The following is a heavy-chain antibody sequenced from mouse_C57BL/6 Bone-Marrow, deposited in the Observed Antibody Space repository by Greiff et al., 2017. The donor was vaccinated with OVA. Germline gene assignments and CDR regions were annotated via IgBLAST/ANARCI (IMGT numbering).Heavy chain of an antibody. CDR1: GFNIKDDY. CDR3: TKAQATFQSSYYYAMDY. J-gene: IGHJ4*01. Sequence: VQLQQSGAELVRPGASVKLSCTASGFNIKDDYMHWVKQRPEQGLEWIGWIDPETGDTEYASKFQGKATLTADTSSTTAYLQLSSLTSEDTAVYYCTKAQATFQSSYYYAMDYWGQGTSVTVSS. V-gene: IGHV14-4*01. CDR2: IDPETGDT. D-gene: IGHD3-2*02.